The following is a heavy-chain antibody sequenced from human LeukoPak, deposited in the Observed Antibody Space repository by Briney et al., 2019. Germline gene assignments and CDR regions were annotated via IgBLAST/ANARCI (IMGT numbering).Heavy chain of an antibody. D-gene: IGHD3-10*01. J-gene: IGHJ4*02. CDR3: ARTLYGSGSYYLDY. CDR1: GGSFSGYY. V-gene: IGHV4-34*01. Sequence: SETLSLTCAVYGGSFSGYYWTWIRQPPGKGLEWIGEMNHSGSANYNPSLKSRVTISVDTSENQCSLRLSSVTAADTAVDYCARTLYGSGSYYLDYWGQGTLVTVSS. CDR2: MNHSGSA.